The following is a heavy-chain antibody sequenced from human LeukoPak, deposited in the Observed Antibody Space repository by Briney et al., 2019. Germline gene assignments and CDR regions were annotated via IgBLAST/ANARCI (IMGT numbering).Heavy chain of an antibody. CDR1: GFTFSSYG. D-gene: IGHD2-21*02. CDR2: IWYDGSNK. J-gene: IGHJ4*02. Sequence: GGSLRLSCAASGFTFSSYGMHWVRQAPGKGLEWVAVIWYDGSNKYYADSVKGRFTISRDNSKNTLYLQMNSLRAEDTAVYHCAKGALVVTAIPGNYFDYWGQGTLVTVSS. CDR3: AKGALVVTAIPGNYFDY. V-gene: IGHV3-33*06.